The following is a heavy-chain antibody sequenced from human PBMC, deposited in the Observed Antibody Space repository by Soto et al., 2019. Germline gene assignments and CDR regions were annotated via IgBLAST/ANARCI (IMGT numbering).Heavy chain of an antibody. CDR1: GFTFSSYS. CDR3: APQSGYSDY. Sequence: EVQLVESGGGLVQPGGSLRLSCAASGFTFSSYSMNWVRQAPGKGLEWVPYISSSSSTIYYADSVKGRFTIYRDNAKTSLSLQMTSLSAEVTAVYYCAPQSGYSDYWGQGTLVTVSS. CDR2: ISSSSSTI. D-gene: IGHD3-3*01. J-gene: IGHJ4*02. V-gene: IGHV3-48*01.